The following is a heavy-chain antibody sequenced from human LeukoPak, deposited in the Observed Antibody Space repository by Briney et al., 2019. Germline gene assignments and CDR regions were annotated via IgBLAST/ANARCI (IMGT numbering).Heavy chain of an antibody. D-gene: IGHD2-15*01. CDR2: INAGNSNT. V-gene: IGHV1-3*01. J-gene: IGHJ4*02. CDR1: GYTFSIYA. CDR3: ARSVVVAEGLDYDY. Sequence: ASVKVSCKASGYTFSIYAMHWVRQAPGQRLEWMGWINAGNSNTKYSQNFQGRVTITRDTSASTVYMELSSLRSEDTAVYYCARSVVVAEGLDYDYWGQGTLVTVSS.